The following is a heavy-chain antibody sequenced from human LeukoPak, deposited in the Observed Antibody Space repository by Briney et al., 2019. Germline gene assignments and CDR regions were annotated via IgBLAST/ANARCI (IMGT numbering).Heavy chain of an antibody. CDR1: GGSISSYF. D-gene: IGHD3-10*01. V-gene: IGHV4-4*07. J-gene: IGHJ3*01. CDR3: ARDGRGVQHPDGFDH. Sequence: SETLSLTCTVSGGSISSYFWSWIRQPAGKGLEWIGRIYTSGSTNYNPSLKSRVTMSIDTSKNQFSLKLNSVTAADTAVYYCARDGRGVQHPDGFDHWGQGTTVTVSS. CDR2: IYTSGST.